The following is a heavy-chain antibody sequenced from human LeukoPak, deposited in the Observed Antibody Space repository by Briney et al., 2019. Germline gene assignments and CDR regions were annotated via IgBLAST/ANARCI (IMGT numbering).Heavy chain of an antibody. CDR1: GFTFSSYS. Sequence: GGSLRLSCAASGFTFSSYSMNWVRQAPGKGLEWVSSISSSSSYIYYADSVKGRFTISRDNAKNSLYLQMNSLRAEDTAVYYCARGGYCSGGSCPPGYWFDPWGQGTLVTVSS. J-gene: IGHJ5*02. V-gene: IGHV3-21*01. CDR2: ISSSSSYI. D-gene: IGHD2-15*01. CDR3: ARGGYCSGGSCPPGYWFDP.